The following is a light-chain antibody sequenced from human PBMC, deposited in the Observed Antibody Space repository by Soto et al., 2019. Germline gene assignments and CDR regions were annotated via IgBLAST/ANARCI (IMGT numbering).Light chain of an antibody. CDR1: GGSIANNY. V-gene: IGLV6-57*04. Sequence: NFMLTQPHSVSESPGKTVTISCTRSGGSIANNYVQWYQQRPGSAPTPVIFQDNERPSGVPDRFSGSIDSSSNSASLTISGLRTEDEADYYCHSYDSSAHWVFGGGTKL. CDR3: HSYDSSAHWV. CDR2: QDN. J-gene: IGLJ3*02.